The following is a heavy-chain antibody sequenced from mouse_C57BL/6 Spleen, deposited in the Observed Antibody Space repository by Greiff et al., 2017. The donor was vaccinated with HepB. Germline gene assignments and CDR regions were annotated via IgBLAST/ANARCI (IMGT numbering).Heavy chain of an antibody. Sequence: VQLQQSGPELVKPGASVKISCKASGYSFTGYYMNWVKQSPEKSLEWIGEINPSTGGTTYNQKFKAKATLTVDKSPSTAYMQLKSLTSEDSAVYYCARSPGTGAWFAYWGQGTLVTVSA. CDR3: ARSPGTGAWFAY. V-gene: IGHV1-42*01. D-gene: IGHD4-1*01. CDR2: INPSTGGT. J-gene: IGHJ3*01. CDR1: GYSFTGYY.